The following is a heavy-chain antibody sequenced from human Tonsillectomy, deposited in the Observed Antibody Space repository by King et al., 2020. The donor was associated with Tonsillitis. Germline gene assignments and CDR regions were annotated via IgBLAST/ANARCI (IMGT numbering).Heavy chain of an antibody. CDR1: GGSFSGYY. V-gene: IGHV4-34*01. J-gene: IGHJ6*02. CDR2: INHSGST. CDR3: ANLLGFEVEGVDV. Sequence: VQLQQWGEGLLKPSETLSLTCAVYGGSFSGYYWSWIRQPPGKGLEWIGEINHSGSTNYNPSLKSRVTMSVDTSKNQFSLKLSSVTAADTAVYYCANLLGFEVEGVDVWGQGTTVTVSS. D-gene: IGHD2-21*01.